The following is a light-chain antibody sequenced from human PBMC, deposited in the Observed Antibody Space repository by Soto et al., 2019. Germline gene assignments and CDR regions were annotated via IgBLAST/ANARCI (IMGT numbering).Light chain of an antibody. J-gene: IGKJ4*01. V-gene: IGKV1-33*01. CDR1: QDISNY. CDR3: QQYDNLPLT. Sequence: DILMTQSPSSLSASVGDRVTITCQASQDISNYLKWYQQKPGKAPKLLIYDASNLETGVPSRFSGSGSGTDFTFTISSLQPEDIATYYCQQYDNLPLTFGGGTKVEIK. CDR2: DAS.